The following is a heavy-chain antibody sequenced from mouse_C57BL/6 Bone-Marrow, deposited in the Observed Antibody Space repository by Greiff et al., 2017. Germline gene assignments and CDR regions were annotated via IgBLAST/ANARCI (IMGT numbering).Heavy chain of an antibody. CDR2: ISSGSSTI. CDR3: ARIYGSSYRYAMDY. J-gene: IGHJ4*01. V-gene: IGHV5-17*01. D-gene: IGHD1-1*01. CDR1: GFTFSDYG. Sequence: EVHLVESGGGLVKPGGSLKLSCAASGFTFSDYGMHWVRQAPEKGLEWVAYISSGSSTIYYADTVKGRFTISRDNAKNTLFLQMTSLRSEDTAMYYCARIYGSSYRYAMDYWGQGTSVTVSS.